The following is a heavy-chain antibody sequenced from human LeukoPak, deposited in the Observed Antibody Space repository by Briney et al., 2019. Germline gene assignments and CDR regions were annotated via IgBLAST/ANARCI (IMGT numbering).Heavy chain of an antibody. CDR2: INHSGNI. D-gene: IGHD1-26*01. V-gene: IGHV4-34*01. Sequence: SETLSLTCAVYGGSFSVYYWSWIRQPPGKGLEWIGEINHSGNINYNPSFKSRVTISIDTSKNQFSLKLSSVTAADTAVYYCARDEVGAAHWGQGTLVTVSS. J-gene: IGHJ4*02. CDR3: ARDEVGAAH. CDR1: GGSFSVYY.